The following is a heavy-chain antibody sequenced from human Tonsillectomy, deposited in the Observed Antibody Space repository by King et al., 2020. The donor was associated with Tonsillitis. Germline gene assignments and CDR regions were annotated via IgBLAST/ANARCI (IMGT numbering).Heavy chain of an antibody. CDR1: GFTFNTYS. CDR2: ISSGSSYI. CDR3: ARVGVDGYIHSDAFDI. Sequence: VQLVESGGGLVKPGGSLRLSCAASGFTFNTYSMNWVRQAPGKGLEWVSSISSGSSYIYYADSVKGRFTISRDNAKNSLYLQMNSLRAEDTAVYYCARVGVDGYIHSDAFDIWGQGTMLTVSS. D-gene: IGHD5-24*01. V-gene: IGHV3-21*01. J-gene: IGHJ3*02.